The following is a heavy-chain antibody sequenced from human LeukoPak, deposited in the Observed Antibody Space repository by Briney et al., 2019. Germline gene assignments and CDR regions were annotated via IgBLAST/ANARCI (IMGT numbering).Heavy chain of an antibody. CDR2: IWYDGSNK. V-gene: IGHV3-33*01. J-gene: IGHJ4*02. CDR3: ARALITGTTTLDY. CDR1: GFTFSSYG. Sequence: PGGSLRLSCAASGFTFSSYGMHWVRQAPGKGLEWVAVIWYDGSNKYYADSVKGRFTISRDNSKNTLYLQMNSLRAEDTAVYYCARALITGTTTLDYWGQGTLVTVSS. D-gene: IGHD1-7*01.